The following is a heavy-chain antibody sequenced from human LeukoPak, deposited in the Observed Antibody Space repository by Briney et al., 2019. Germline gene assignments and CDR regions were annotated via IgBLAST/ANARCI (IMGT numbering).Heavy chain of an antibody. Sequence: GGSLRLSCAASGFTFSSYWMHWVRQAPGKGLVWVSRINSDGSSTSYADSVKGRFTISRDNAKNTLYLQMNSLRAEDTAVYYCARATVWQWLDYWGQGTLVTVSS. CDR2: INSDGSST. CDR1: GFTFSSYW. CDR3: ARATVWQWLDY. J-gene: IGHJ4*02. V-gene: IGHV3-74*01. D-gene: IGHD6-19*01.